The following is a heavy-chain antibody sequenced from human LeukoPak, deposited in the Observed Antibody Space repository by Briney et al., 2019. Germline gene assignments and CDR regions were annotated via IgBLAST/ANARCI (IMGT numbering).Heavy chain of an antibody. Sequence: GESLKISCKGSGYSFTSYWIGWVRQLPGKGLEWMGIIYPGDSDTRYSPSFQGQVTISADKSISTAYLQWSSLKASDTAMYYCARHVGSGWYLNWLDPWGQGTLVTVSS. CDR2: IYPGDSDT. D-gene: IGHD6-19*01. V-gene: IGHV5-51*01. CDR1: GYSFTSYW. J-gene: IGHJ5*02. CDR3: ARHVGSGWYLNWLDP.